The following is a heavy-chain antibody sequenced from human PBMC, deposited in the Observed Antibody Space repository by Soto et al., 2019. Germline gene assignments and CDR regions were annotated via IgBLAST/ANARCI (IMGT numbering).Heavy chain of an antibody. CDR3: ASGQMVRGVEFYYYYGMDV. Sequence: GGSLRLSCAASGFTFSSYSMNWVRQAPGKGLEWVSYISSSSSTIYYADSVKGRFTISRDNAKNSLYLQMNSLRDEDTAVYYCASGQMVRGVEFYYYYGMDVWGQGTTVTVSS. J-gene: IGHJ6*02. CDR2: ISSSSSTI. CDR1: GFTFSSYS. V-gene: IGHV3-48*02. D-gene: IGHD3-10*01.